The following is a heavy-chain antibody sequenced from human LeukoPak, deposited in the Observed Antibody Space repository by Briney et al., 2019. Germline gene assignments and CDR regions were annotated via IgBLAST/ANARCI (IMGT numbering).Heavy chain of an antibody. CDR1: GGSISSYY. J-gene: IGHJ6*03. D-gene: IGHD2-21*01. Sequence: KPSETLSLTCTVSGGSISSYYWSWLRQPPGKGLEWIGYIYYSGSTNYNPSLKSRVTISVDTSKNQFSLKLSSVTAADTAVYYCARVLAYCGGDCPYYYYYYMDVWGKGTTVTVSS. CDR2: IYYSGST. CDR3: ARVLAYCGGDCPYYYYYYMDV. V-gene: IGHV4-59*01.